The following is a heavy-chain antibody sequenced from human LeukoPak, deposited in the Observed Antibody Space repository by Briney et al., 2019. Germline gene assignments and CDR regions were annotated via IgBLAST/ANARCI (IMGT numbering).Heavy chain of an antibody. CDR1: GLTFSTSG. CDR3: ATETNGRHYDY. Sequence: GGSLRLSCTASGLTFSTSGFNWVRQAPGKGLEWVASIGPTGSDRYHADSIKGRFTISRDNANNFLYLQMNSLRAEHTAVYYCATETNGRHYDYWGQGTLLTVSS. V-gene: IGHV3-21*06. CDR2: IGPTGSDR. J-gene: IGHJ4*02. D-gene: IGHD1-14*01.